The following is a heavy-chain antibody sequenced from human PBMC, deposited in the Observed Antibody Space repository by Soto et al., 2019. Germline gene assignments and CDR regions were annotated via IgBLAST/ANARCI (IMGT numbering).Heavy chain of an antibody. D-gene: IGHD2-2*01. Sequence: AGGSLRLSCAASGFTFSSYGMHWVRQAPGKGLEWVAVIWYDGSNKYYADSVKGRFTISRDNSKNTLYLQMNSLRAEDTAVYYCARDRCSSTSCYDYYYYGMDVWGQGTTVTSP. J-gene: IGHJ6*02. CDR3: ARDRCSSTSCYDYYYYGMDV. CDR1: GFTFSSYG. CDR2: IWYDGSNK. V-gene: IGHV3-33*01.